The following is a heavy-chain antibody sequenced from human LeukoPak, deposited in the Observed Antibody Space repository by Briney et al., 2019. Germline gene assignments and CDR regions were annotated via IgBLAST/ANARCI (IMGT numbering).Heavy chain of an antibody. D-gene: IGHD2-15*01. J-gene: IGHJ6*02. Sequence: GASVKVSCKASGYTFTSYDINWVRQATGPGLEWMGWMNPNSGNTGYAQKFQGRVTMTRNTSISTAYMELSSLRSEDTAVYYCARGYVVYYYYYGMDVWGQGTTVTVSS. CDR1: GYTFTSYD. CDR2: MNPNSGNT. CDR3: ARGYVVYYYYYGMDV. V-gene: IGHV1-8*01.